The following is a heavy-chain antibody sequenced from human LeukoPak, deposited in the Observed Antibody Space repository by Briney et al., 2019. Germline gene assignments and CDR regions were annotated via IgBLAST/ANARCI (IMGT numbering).Heavy chain of an antibody. CDR1: GYTFTSYG. V-gene: IGHV1-18*01. D-gene: IGHD2-21*02. CDR3: AREKLPLFGLLFVSYYFDY. Sequence: ASVKVSCKASGYTFTSYGISWVRQAPGQGLEWMGWISAYNGNTNYAQKLQGRVTMTTDTSTSTAYMELRSLRSDDTAVYYCAREKLPLFGLLFVSYYFDYWGQGTLVTVSS. J-gene: IGHJ4*02. CDR2: ISAYNGNT.